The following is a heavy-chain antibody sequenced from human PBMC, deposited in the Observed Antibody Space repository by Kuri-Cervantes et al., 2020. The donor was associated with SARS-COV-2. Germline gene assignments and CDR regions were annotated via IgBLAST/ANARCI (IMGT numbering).Heavy chain of an antibody. CDR2: IYYSGST. V-gene: IGHV4-59*01. CDR3: ARDPRHYCSSTSCYSYYGMDV. CDR1: GGSISSYY. J-gene: IGHJ6*02. Sequence: ESLKISCTVSGGSISSYYWGWIRQPPGKGLEWIGYIYYSGSTNYNPSLKSRVTISVDTSKNQFSLKLSSVTAADTAVYYCARDPRHYCSSTSCYSYYGMDVWGQGTTVTVSS. D-gene: IGHD2-2*02.